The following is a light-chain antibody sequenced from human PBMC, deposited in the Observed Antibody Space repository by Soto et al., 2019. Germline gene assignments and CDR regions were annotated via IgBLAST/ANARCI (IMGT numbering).Light chain of an antibody. V-gene: IGKV3-20*01. Sequence: EIVLTQSPGTLSLSPGERATLSCRASQGVSSTYFAWYQQKPGQAPRLLMYDASRRATGIPDRFSGSVSGTDFSLTISRLEPEDFALYYCQQYGPSPMYTFGQGTNLEIK. CDR3: QQYGPSPMYT. CDR1: QGVSSTY. J-gene: IGKJ2*01. CDR2: DAS.